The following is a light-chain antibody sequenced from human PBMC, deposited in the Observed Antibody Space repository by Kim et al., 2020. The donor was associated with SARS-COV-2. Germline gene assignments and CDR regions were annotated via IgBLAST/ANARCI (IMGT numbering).Light chain of an antibody. CDR2: EVS. J-gene: IGLJ2*01. Sequence: QSITISCTGTSSDVGSYNLVSWYQQHPGKAPKLMIYEVSNRPSGVSNRFSCSKSGNTASLTISGLQAEDEADYYCCSYAGSSTFGVFGGGTQLTVL. CDR1: SSDVGSYNL. V-gene: IGLV2-23*02. CDR3: CSYAGSSTFGV.